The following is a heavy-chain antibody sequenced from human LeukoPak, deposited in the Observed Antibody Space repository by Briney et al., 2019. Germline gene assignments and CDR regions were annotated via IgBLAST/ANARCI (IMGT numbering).Heavy chain of an antibody. CDR1: GFTFSDYY. D-gene: IGHD5-12*01. Sequence: GALILSCAASGFTFSDYYMSWIRQAAGKGLEGVSYISSSTSYRHYADSVKGLFTISRENAKNSLYLQMNSLRAEDTALYYCARGIEATRRSAGTCNYFDYWGQGTLVTVSS. CDR2: ISSSTSYR. V-gene: IGHV3-11*06. J-gene: IGHJ4*02. CDR3: ARGIEATRRSAGTCNYFDY.